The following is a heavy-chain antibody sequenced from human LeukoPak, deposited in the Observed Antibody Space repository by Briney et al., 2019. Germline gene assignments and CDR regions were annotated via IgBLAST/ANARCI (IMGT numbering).Heavy chain of an antibody. Sequence: GGSLRLSCAASGFTFSSYVISWVRQAPGKGPEWVSAISASGGTTYYADSVKGHFTISRDNSKNTLYLQMNSLSAEDTAVYYCAKNGDRGAYCSGGSCYPYYYYYMDVWGKGTTVTISS. V-gene: IGHV3-23*01. D-gene: IGHD2-15*01. CDR2: ISASGGTT. CDR1: GFTFSSYV. CDR3: AKNGDRGAYCSGGSCYPYYYYYMDV. J-gene: IGHJ6*03.